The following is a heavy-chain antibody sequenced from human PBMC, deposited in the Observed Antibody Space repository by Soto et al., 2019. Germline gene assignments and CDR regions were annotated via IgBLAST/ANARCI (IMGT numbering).Heavy chain of an antibody. CDR3: ARDAYYGSGSFDY. CDR2: IYYSGST. D-gene: IGHD3-10*01. V-gene: IGHV4-61*01. J-gene: IGHJ4*02. CDR1: GGSVSSGSYY. Sequence: SETLSLTCTVSGGSVSSGSYYWSWIRQPPGKGLEWIGYIYYSGSTNYNPSLKSRVTISVDTSKNQFSLKLSSVTAADTAVYYCARDAYYGSGSFDYWGQGTLVTVST.